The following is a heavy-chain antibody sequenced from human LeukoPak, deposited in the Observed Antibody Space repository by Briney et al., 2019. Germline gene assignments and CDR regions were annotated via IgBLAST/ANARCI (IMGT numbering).Heavy chain of an antibody. CDR1: GFTFDDYG. CDR3: ARGQKWELLRDYYYYYYMDV. V-gene: IGHV3-20*04. D-gene: IGHD1-26*01. J-gene: IGHJ6*03. CDR2: INWNGGST. Sequence: PGRSLRLSCAASGFTFDDYGMSWVRQAPGKGLEWVSGINWNGGSTGYADSVKGRFTISRDNAKNSLYLQMNSLRAEDTALYYCARGQKWELLRDYYYYYYMDVWGKGTTVTVSS.